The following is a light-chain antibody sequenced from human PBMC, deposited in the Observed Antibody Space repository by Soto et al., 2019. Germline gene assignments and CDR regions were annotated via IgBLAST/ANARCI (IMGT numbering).Light chain of an antibody. CDR2: EVS. J-gene: IGLJ1*01. CDR1: SSDVGGYNY. V-gene: IGLV2-8*01. CDR3: SSYAGSNNV. Sequence: QSVLTQPPSASGSPGQSVTISCTGTSSDVGGYNYVSWYQQHPGKAPKLMIYEVSKRPSGVPVRFSGSKSGNTASLTVSGLQAEDEADYYCSSYAGSNNVFGTGTKLTVL.